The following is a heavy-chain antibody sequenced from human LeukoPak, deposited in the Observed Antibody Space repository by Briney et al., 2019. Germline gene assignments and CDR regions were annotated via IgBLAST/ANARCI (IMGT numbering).Heavy chain of an antibody. CDR1: GGSITFYY. CDR2: IHTSGTT. Sequence: SETLSPTCSVSGGSITFYYWNWIRKPAGKGLEWIGRIHTSGTTNYNPSLKSRVTMSIDTSQKKFSPNLTSVTAADTAVYYCASSSWKKTFDYWGQGALVTVSS. V-gene: IGHV4-4*07. D-gene: IGHD1-1*01. CDR3: ASSSWKKTFDY. J-gene: IGHJ4*02.